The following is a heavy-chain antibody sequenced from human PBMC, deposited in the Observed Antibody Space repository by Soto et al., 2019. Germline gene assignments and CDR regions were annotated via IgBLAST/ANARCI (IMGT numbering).Heavy chain of an antibody. CDR3: AKGGYRY. Sequence: GGSLRLSCAASGFTSNSFAMSWVRQAPGKGLEWVSAISGSGGSTYHADSVKGRFTISRDNSRNTLFLQMNSLRAEDTAVYYCAKGGYRYWGQGTLVTVSS. J-gene: IGHJ4*02. CDR1: GFTSNSFA. CDR2: ISGSGGST. V-gene: IGHV3-23*01. D-gene: IGHD5-18*01.